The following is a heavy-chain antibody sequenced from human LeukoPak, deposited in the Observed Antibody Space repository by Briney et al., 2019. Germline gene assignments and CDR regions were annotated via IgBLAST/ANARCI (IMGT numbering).Heavy chain of an antibody. CDR1: GYSFTSYG. J-gene: IGHJ4*02. CDR2: ISAHNSNA. CDR3: ARDLLEGGRPLWFGELFEY. D-gene: IGHD3-10*01. Sequence: ASVKVSCKASGYSFTSYGISWVRQAPGQGLEWMGWISAHNSNANYAQKLQGRVTMTTDTSTSTAYMELRSLRSEDTAVYYCARDLLEGGRPLWFGELFEYWGQGTLVTVSS. V-gene: IGHV1-18*01.